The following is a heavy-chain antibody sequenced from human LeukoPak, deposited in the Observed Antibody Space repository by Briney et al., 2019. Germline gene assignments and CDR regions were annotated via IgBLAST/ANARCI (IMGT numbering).Heavy chain of an antibody. D-gene: IGHD5-18*01. J-gene: IGHJ6*03. CDR3: ARKQLGLEYYMDV. CDR2: IYPDDSDT. V-gene: IGHV5-51*01. Sequence: GESLKISCKGSGYSFTSYWIGWVRQMPGKGLEWMGIIYPDDSDTRYSPPFQGQVTISADKSISTACLQWSSLKASDTAMYYCARKQLGLEYYMDVWGKGTTVTVSS. CDR1: GYSFTSYW.